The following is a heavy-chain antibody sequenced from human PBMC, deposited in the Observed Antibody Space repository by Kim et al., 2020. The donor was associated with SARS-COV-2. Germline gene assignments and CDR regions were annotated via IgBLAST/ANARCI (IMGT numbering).Heavy chain of an antibody. V-gene: IGHV1-69*13. CDR2: IIPIFGTA. CDR3: ARTGTFGDYGDYVED. D-gene: IGHD4-17*01. CDR1: GGTFSSYD. Sequence: SVKVSCKASGGTFSSYDISWVRQAPGQGLEWMGGIIPIFGTANYAQKFQGRVTITADESTSTAYMELSSLRSEDTAVYYCARTGTFGDYGDYVEDWGQGTLVTVSS. J-gene: IGHJ4*02.